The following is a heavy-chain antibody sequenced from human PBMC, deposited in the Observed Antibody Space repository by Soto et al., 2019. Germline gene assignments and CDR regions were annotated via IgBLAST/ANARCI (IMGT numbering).Heavy chain of an antibody. CDR3: AREISALWGFGMDH. CDR2: ISGSGASE. CDR1: GFTFSSYE. Sequence: GGALRLSCAASGFTFSSYEMNWVRQAPGKWLEWVSYISGSGASEYYSDSVKGRFTISRDNAMNSLHLQMNSLRAEDTAVYYCAREISALWGFGMDHWGQGTLVTVSS. J-gene: IGHJ4*02. D-gene: IGHD3-10*01. V-gene: IGHV3-48*03.